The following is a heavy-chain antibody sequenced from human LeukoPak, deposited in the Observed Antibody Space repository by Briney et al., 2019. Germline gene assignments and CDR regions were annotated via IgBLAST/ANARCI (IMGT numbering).Heavy chain of an antibody. J-gene: IGHJ1*01. CDR2: INYSGST. CDR3: ASSSPGTEYFHH. Sequence: SETLSLTCTVSGDSVSSYCWSWIRQPPGKGLEWIGYINYSGSTNYNPSLKSRVTISGDTSKNQFSLKLSSVTAADTAVYYCASSSPGTEYFHHWGQGTLVTVSS. V-gene: IGHV4-59*08. CDR1: GDSVSSYC.